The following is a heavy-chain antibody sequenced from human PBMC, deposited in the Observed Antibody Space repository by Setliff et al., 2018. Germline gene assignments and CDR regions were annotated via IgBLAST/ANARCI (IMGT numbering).Heavy chain of an antibody. CDR2: IYTSWST. CDR1: GGSISNTFYY. CDR3: ARGRAGHSGH. V-gene: IGHV4-61*09. J-gene: IGHJ4*02. Sequence: ASETLSLTCAVSGGSISNTFYYWTWIRQPAGKGLEWIGQIYTSWSTNYNPSLKSRVTISVDTSKNQFSLKLSSVTAADTAVYYCARGRAGHSGHWGQGTLVTVSS. D-gene: IGHD6-19*01.